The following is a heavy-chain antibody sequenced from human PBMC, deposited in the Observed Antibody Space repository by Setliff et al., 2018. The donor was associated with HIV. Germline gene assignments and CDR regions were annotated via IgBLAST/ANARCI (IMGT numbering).Heavy chain of an antibody. CDR2: ISSTGRYI. CDR1: GFTFSSYT. Sequence: GSLRLSCEASGFTFSSYTMNWVRQAPGKGLEWVSSISSTGRYIYYADSLKDRLTISRDNAKNSLYLQVNSLSADDTALYFCTREDVGTAIYGAFDIWGLGTVVTVSS. CDR3: TREDVGTAIYGAFDI. V-gene: IGHV3-21*01. D-gene: IGHD2-21*02. J-gene: IGHJ3*02.